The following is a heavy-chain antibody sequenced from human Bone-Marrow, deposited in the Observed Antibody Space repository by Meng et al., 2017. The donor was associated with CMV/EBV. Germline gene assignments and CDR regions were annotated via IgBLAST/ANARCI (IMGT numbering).Heavy chain of an antibody. Sequence: GGSLRLSCAASGFTFSGSAMHWVRQASGKGLEWVGRIRSKANSYATAYAASVKGRFTISRDDSKNTAYLQMNSLKTEDTAVYYCTTDGVVVVPAAFDYWGQGTRVTVYS. CDR3: TTDGVVVVPAAFDY. J-gene: IGHJ4*02. V-gene: IGHV3-73*01. D-gene: IGHD2-2*01. CDR1: GFTFSGSA. CDR2: IRSKANSYAT.